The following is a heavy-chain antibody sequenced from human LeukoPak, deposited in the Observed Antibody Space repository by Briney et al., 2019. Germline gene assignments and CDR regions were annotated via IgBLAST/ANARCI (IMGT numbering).Heavy chain of an antibody. CDR3: ARDGDYYGSAFDY. Sequence: PGGSLRLSCAASGFTFSVYGMHWVRQGPGKGLEWVGLISHDGGNKNYTDSVKGRFTISRDNSKNTVYLQMNSLRPEDTAVYYCARDGDYYGSAFDYWGQGTLVTVSS. J-gene: IGHJ4*02. V-gene: IGHV3-30*03. D-gene: IGHD3-10*01. CDR1: GFTFSVYG. CDR2: ISHDGGNK.